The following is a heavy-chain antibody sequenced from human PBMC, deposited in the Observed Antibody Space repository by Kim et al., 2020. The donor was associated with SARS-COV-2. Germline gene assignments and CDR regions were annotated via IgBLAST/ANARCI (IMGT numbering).Heavy chain of an antibody. CDR2: YEGINK. V-gene: IGHV3-33*01. J-gene: IGHJ4*02. CDR3: AGGEDY. D-gene: IGHD3-16*01. Sequence: YEGINKYYAESVKGRFTISRDNSKNTLYLQMNSLRAEDTAVYYCAGGEDYWGQGTLVTVSS.